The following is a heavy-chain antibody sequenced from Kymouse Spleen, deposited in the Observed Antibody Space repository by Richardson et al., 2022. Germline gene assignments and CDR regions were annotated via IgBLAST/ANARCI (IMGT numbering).Heavy chain of an antibody. CDR2: INWNGGST. J-gene: IGHJ6*02. V-gene: IGHV3-20*d01. CDR1: GFTFDDYG. D-gene: IGHD6-6*01. Sequence: EVQLVESGGGVVRPGGSLRLSCAASGFTFDDYGMSWVRQAPGKGLEWVSGINWNGGSTGYADSVKGRFTISRDNAKNSLYLQMNSLRAEDTALYYCAREGDSSSPNYYYYGMDVWGQGTTVTVSS. CDR3: AREGDSSSPNYYYYGMDV.